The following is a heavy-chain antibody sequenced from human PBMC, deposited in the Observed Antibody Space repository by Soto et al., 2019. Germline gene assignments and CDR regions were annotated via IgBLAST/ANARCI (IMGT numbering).Heavy chain of an antibody. D-gene: IGHD3-10*01. CDR2: IYSGGNR. Sequence: ESGGGLIQPGGSLRLSCEVSGFSVSGNYMSWVRQAPGKGLDWVSVIYSGGNRYYADSVRGRFTISRDESQNTLYLQMNNLRAEDTAVYYCARSMMVRGVLFDLWGRGSLVSVSS. CDR1: GFSVSGNY. CDR3: ARSMMVRGVLFDL. J-gene: IGHJ4*02. V-gene: IGHV3-53*01.